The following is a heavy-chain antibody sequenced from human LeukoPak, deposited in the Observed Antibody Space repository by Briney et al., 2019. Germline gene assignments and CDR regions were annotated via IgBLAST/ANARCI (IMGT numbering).Heavy chain of an antibody. CDR3: ARGASGYYTPLDY. CDR1: GFTFSNFW. Sequence: GGSLRLSCAASGFTFSNFWMHWVRQAPGKGLEWVAVIWYDGSNEYYADSVKGRFTISRDNSKNTLYLQMNSLSAEDTAVYYCARGASGYYTPLDYWGQGTLVTVSS. CDR2: IWYDGSNE. V-gene: IGHV3-33*08. J-gene: IGHJ4*02. D-gene: IGHD3-3*01.